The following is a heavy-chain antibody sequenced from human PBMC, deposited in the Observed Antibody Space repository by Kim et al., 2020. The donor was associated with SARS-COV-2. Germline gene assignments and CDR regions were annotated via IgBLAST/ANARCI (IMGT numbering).Heavy chain of an antibody. D-gene: IGHD3-22*01. Sequence: ASVKVSCKASQYTFTSYYIHWVRQAPGQGLEWMGWINPHTGGTNYAQRFQDRVTMTRDTSLRTAYMELSSLRSDDTAIYYCARDGAVAPHDSPQTNWFDS. J-gene: IGHJ5*01. V-gene: IGHV1-2*02. CDR2: INPHTGGT. CDR1: QYTFTSYY. CDR3: ARDGAVAPHDSPQTNWFDS.